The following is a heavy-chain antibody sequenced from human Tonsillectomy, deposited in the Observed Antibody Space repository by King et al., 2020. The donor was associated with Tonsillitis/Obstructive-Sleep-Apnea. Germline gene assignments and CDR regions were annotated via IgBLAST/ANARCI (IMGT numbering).Heavy chain of an antibody. D-gene: IGHD2-2*01. CDR3: ARAVVVPAAFSWYFDL. CDR2: IYSGGST. V-gene: IGHV3-53*01. Sequence: VQLVESGRGLIQPGGSLSLSSAASGFTVSSNYMSWVRQAPGKGLEWVSVIYSGGSTYYADSVKGRFTISRDNSKNTLYVQMNSLRAEDTAVYYCARAVVVPAAFSWYFDLWGRGTLVTVSS. CDR1: GFTVSSNY. J-gene: IGHJ2*01.